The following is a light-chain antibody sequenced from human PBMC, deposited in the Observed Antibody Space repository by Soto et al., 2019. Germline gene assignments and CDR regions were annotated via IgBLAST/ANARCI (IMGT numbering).Light chain of an antibody. Sequence: EIVMTQSPATLSVSPGERATLSCRASQSVSSKLAWYQQKPGQAPRLLIYGASTRATGIPARFSGSGSGTEFTRTISNLQSEDFAVYYCQQYNNWPRTFGQGTKLEIK. J-gene: IGKJ2*01. CDR2: GAS. V-gene: IGKV3-15*01. CDR3: QQYNNWPRT. CDR1: QSVSSK.